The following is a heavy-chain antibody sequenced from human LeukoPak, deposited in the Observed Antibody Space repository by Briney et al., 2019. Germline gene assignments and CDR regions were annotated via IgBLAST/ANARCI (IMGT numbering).Heavy chain of an antibody. CDR2: INSDGSNT. J-gene: IGHJ3*02. V-gene: IGHV3-74*01. CDR1: GFTFSSYW. CDR3: ARGGGDHAFDI. Sequence: GGSLRLSCAAAGFTFSSYWMHWVRQAPGKGLVWVSRINSDGSNTIYADSVKGRFTVSRDNAKSTLYLQLSSLRAEDTAVYYGARGGGDHAFDIWGQGTMVTVSS. D-gene: IGHD3-16*01.